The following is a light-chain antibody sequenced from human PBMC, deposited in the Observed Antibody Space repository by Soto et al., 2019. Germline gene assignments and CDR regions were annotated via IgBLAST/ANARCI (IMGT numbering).Light chain of an antibody. Sequence: EIEMTQSPATLSVSPGERATLSCRASQSVSSNLAWYQQKPGQAPRLLIYGASTRATGIPARFSGSGSGTEVTLTISSLPSEDFAVYYCQQYNNCPPWTFGQGTKVEIK. J-gene: IGKJ1*01. CDR2: GAS. CDR3: QQYNNCPPWT. CDR1: QSVSSN. V-gene: IGKV3-15*01.